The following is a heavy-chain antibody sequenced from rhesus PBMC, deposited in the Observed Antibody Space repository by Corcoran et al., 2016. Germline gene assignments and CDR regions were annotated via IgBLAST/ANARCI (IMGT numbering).Heavy chain of an antibody. J-gene: IGHJ5-2*02. CDR2: INGERGST. CDR3: ARLDRRKRGYKSLDV. V-gene: IGHV4-80*01. D-gene: IGHD3-9*01. Sequence: QVQLQESGPGLVKPSETLSLTCVVSGTSFSSFWWNWIRQFPGKELEWIGAINGERGSTNSPPSLKSRGPISKDASKNQVSRTLSSVPAAETATFFCARLDRRKRGYKSLDVWGRGVLVTVSS. CDR1: GTSFSSFW.